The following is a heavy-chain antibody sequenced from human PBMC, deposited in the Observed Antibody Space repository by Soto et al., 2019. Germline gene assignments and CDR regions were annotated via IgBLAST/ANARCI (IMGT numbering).Heavy chain of an antibody. CDR3: ARDRAVAGHLGPSDS. Sequence: DVYLVESGGGLVQPGGSLRLSCAASGFTFNIYEMNWVRQAPGKGLEWVSYISSSGGTIYYADSVRGRFTISRDNAKDSLYLQMNSLRAEDTAVYFCARDRAVAGHLGPSDSWGQGTLVTVSS. V-gene: IGHV3-48*03. CDR1: GFTFNIYE. D-gene: IGHD6-19*01. CDR2: ISSSGGTI. J-gene: IGHJ4*02.